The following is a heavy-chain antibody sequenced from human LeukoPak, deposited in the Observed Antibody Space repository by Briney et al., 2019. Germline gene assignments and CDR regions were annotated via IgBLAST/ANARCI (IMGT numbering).Heavy chain of an antibody. J-gene: IGHJ6*02. CDR2: FDPEDGET. CDR1: GYTLTPLS. V-gene: IGHV1-24*01. CDR3: ATGVSSDAPNYYYYGMDV. Sequence: ASGKLSCKAAGYTLTPLSMLCVRQAPGNGLEGRGGFDPEDGETIYAQKFQGRVTMTEDTSTDTAYMELSSLRSEDTAVYYCATGVSSDAPNYYYYGMDVWGQGTTVTVSS. D-gene: IGHD3-10*01.